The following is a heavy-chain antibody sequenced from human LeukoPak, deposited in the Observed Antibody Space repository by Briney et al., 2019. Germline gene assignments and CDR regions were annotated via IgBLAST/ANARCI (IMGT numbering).Heavy chain of an antibody. V-gene: IGHV4-38-2*02. D-gene: IGHD3-10*01. CDR1: GYSISSGYY. J-gene: IGHJ4*02. CDR3: ARQGYGAATIKY. Sequence: SETLSLTCTVSGYSISSGYYWGWIRQPPGKGLEWIGRIYHSGSTYYNPSLKSLVTISVDTSKNQFSLKLSSVTAADTAVYYCARQGYGAATIKYWGQGTLVTVSS. CDR2: IYHSGST.